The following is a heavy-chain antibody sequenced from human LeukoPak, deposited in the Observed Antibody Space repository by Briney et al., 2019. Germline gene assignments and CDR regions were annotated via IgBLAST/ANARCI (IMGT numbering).Heavy chain of an antibody. Sequence: SETLSLTCTVSGGSISCNYWSWIRQSPGKGLEWIGYIYTSGSTNYNPSLKSRVTMSVDTSKNQFSLRLRSVTATDTAVYYCARGYIAAGYYYYYYMDVWGKGTTVTVSS. CDR1: GGSISCNY. J-gene: IGHJ6*03. D-gene: IGHD6-13*01. CDR2: IYTSGST. CDR3: ARGYIAAGYYYYYYMDV. V-gene: IGHV4-4*09.